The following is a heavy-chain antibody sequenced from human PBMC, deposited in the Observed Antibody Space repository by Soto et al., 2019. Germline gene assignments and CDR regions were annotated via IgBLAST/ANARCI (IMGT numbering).Heavy chain of an antibody. CDR1: GFTFSSYA. J-gene: IGHJ4*02. V-gene: IGHV3-30*04. D-gene: IGHD1-1*01. Sequence: QVQLVESGGGVVQPGRSLRLSCAASGFTFSSYAMHWVRQAPGKGLEWVAVIAYDGRNKYYADSVKGRFTISRDNSKNTLYLQMNSLRIEDTAVYYCERELERVCDYWGQGTLVTVSS. CDR3: ERELERVCDY. CDR2: IAYDGRNK.